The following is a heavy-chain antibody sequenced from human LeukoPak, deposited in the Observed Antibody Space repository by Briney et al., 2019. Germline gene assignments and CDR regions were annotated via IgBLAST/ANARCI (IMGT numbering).Heavy chain of an antibody. D-gene: IGHD3-10*01. CDR2: ISYDGSNK. V-gene: IGHV3-30*18. J-gene: IGHJ3*02. Sequence: GGSLRLSCAVSGFTFSNYGMHWVRRAPGKGLEWVAVISYDGSNKYYADSVKGRFTISRDNSKNTLYLQMNSLRTEDTAVYYCAKRLGESPAGGFDIWGQGTMVTVSS. CDR3: AKRLGESPAGGFDI. CDR1: GFTFSNYG.